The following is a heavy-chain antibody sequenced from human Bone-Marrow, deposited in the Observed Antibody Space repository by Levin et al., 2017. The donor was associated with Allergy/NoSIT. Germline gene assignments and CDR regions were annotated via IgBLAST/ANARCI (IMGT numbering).Heavy chain of an antibody. CDR2: IRSKAFGGTT. Sequence: QSGGSLRLSCIGSGFNFGDYAMSWFRQAPGKGLEWVGFIRSKAFGGTTEYAASLKGRFTISRDDSKSIAYLHVNRLKTEDTAVYYCATVPPTLWFGELLFDYWGQGTLVTVSS. CDR1: GFNFGDYA. J-gene: IGHJ4*02. CDR3: ATVPPTLWFGELLFDY. V-gene: IGHV3-49*03. D-gene: IGHD3-10*01.